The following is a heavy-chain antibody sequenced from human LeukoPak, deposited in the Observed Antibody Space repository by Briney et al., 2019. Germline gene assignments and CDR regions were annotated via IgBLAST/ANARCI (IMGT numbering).Heavy chain of an antibody. CDR1: GFTFSSYW. J-gene: IGHJ4*02. D-gene: IGHD3-22*01. Sequence: QPGGSLRLSCAASGFTFSSYWMHWVRQAPGKGLVWVSRINSDGSSTSYADSVKGRFTISRDNAKNTLYLQMNSLRAEDTAVYYCARASDYYDSSGYYALFDYWGQGTLVTVSS. CDR3: ARASDYYDSSGYYALFDY. CDR2: INSDGSST. V-gene: IGHV3-74*01.